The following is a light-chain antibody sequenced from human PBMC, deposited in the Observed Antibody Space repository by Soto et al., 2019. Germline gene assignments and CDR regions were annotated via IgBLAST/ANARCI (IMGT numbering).Light chain of an antibody. Sequence: ESMLTQSPGTLSLSPGERATLSCRASQRVSTKYLTWYQQKPGQAPRLLIYGASIRATGIPDRFSGSVSGTAFTLTISRLEPEDFAVYHCQQFGDSPPAFTFGQGTKLEI. CDR3: QQFGDSPPAFT. CDR1: QRVSTKY. CDR2: GAS. V-gene: IGKV3-20*01. J-gene: IGKJ2*01.